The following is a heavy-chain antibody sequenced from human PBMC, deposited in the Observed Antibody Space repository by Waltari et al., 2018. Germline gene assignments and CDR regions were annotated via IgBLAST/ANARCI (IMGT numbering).Heavy chain of an antibody. D-gene: IGHD6-13*01. J-gene: IGHJ4*02. V-gene: IGHV4-39*01. CDR1: GGSISSSSYY. Sequence: QLQLQESGPGLVKPSETLSLTCTVSGGSISSSSYYWGWLRQPPGRGLEWIGSIYYSGSTYYNPSLKSRVTISVDTSKNQFSLKLSSVTAADTAVYYCARQTTGYSSSWYPYYFDYWGQGTLVTVSS. CDR3: ARQTTGYSSSWYPYYFDY. CDR2: IYYSGST.